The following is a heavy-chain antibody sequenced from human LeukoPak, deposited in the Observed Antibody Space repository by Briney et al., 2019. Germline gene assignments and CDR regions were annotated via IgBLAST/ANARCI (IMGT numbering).Heavy chain of an antibody. CDR3: ARPAADCGGDCYWAFDY. Sequence: GGSLRLSCAASGFTFSRYSMNWVRQAPGKGLEWVSTISSTSSYIYYADSVKGRFTISRDNARNSLYLQMNSLRAEDTAVYYCARPAADCGGDCYWAFDYWGQGTLVTVSS. J-gene: IGHJ4*02. V-gene: IGHV3-21*01. D-gene: IGHD2-21*01. CDR2: ISSTSSYI. CDR1: GFTFSRYS.